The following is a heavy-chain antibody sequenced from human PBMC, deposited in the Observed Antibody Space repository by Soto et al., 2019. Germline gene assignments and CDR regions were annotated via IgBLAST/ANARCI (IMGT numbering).Heavy chain of an antibody. D-gene: IGHD3-3*01. J-gene: IGHJ4*02. CDR2: ISSSSSTI. CDR1: GFTFSSYS. CDR3: ARDRERITIFGVVIISKSLDY. Sequence: GGSLRLSCAASGFTFSSYSMNWVRQAPGKGLEWVSYISSSSSTIYYADSVKGRFTISRDNAKNSLYLQMNSLRAEDTAVYYCARDRERITIFGVVIISKSLDYWGQGTLVTVSS. V-gene: IGHV3-48*01.